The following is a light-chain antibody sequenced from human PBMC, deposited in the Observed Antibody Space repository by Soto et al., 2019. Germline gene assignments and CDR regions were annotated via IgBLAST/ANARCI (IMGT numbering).Light chain of an antibody. J-gene: IGLJ1*01. CDR1: SXDVGGYIF. V-gene: IGLV2-8*01. CDR3: VSYAGGTYV. Sequence: QSVLTQPPSASGSPGQSVTISCTGTSXDVGGYIFVSWYQQHPGKAPKLMIYDVNKRPSGVPDRFSGSKSDNTASLTVSGLQAEDEADYYCVSYAGGTYVFGTGTKVTVL. CDR2: DVN.